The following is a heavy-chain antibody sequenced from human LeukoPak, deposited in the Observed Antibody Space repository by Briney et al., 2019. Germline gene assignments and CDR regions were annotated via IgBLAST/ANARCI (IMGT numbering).Heavy chain of an antibody. D-gene: IGHD4-17*01. J-gene: IGHJ4*02. V-gene: IGHV3-48*03. CDR1: GFTFSSYE. CDR2: ISSSGSTI. Sequence: GGSLRLSCAASGFTFSSYEMNWVRQAPGKGLEWVSYISSSGSTIYYADSVKGRFTISRDNAENSLYLQMNSLRAEDTAAYYCARTRSVTPPFDYWGQGTLVTVSS. CDR3: ARTRSVTPPFDY.